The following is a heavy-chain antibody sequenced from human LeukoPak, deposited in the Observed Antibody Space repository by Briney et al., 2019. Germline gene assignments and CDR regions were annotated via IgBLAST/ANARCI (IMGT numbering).Heavy chain of an antibody. V-gene: IGHV3-23*01. CDR2: IGVSGSST. CDR3: AKDRPYCSGGTCTSFDY. Sequence: PGGSLRLSCATSGFTFSSYAMSWVRQAPGKGLDWVSVIGVSGSSTYYADSVKGRFTISRDNSKNTLYLQMNSLRAEDTAVYYCAKDRPYCSGGTCTSFDYWGQGTLVTVSS. D-gene: IGHD2-15*01. CDR1: GFTFSSYA. J-gene: IGHJ4*02.